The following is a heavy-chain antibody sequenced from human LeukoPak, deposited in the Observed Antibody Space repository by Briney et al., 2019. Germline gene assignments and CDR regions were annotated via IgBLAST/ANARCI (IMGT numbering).Heavy chain of an antibody. V-gene: IGHV3-33*01. CDR2: IWYDGSNK. D-gene: IGHD3-16*02. CDR1: GFTFSSYG. Sequence: QPGRSLRLSCAASGFTFSSYGMHWVRQAPGKGLEWVAVIWYDGSNKYYADSVKGRFTISRDNSKNTLYLQMNSLRAEDTAVYYCARGKYDYVWGSYRSGIDYWGQGTLVTVSS. CDR3: ARGKYDYVWGSYRSGIDY. J-gene: IGHJ4*02.